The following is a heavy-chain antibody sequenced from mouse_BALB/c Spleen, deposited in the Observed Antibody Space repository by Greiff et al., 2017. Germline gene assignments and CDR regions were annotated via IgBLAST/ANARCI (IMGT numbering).Heavy chain of an antibody. V-gene: IGHV3-6*02. J-gene: IGHJ2*01. CDR3: ARGGITAHFDY. D-gene: IGHD2-4*01. CDR2: ISYDGSN. Sequence: EVKLMESGPGLVKPSQSLSLTCSVTGYSITSGYYWNWIRQFPGNKLEWMGYISYDGSNNYNPSLKNRISITRDTSKNQFFLKLNSVTTEDTATYYCARGGITAHFDYWGQGTTLTVSS. CDR1: GYSITSGYY.